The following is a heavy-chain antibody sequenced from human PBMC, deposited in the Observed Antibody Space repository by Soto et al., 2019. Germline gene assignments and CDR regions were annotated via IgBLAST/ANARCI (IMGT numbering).Heavy chain of an antibody. Sequence: QITLKESGPTLVNPTQTLTLTCTFSGFSLSTSGVGVGWIRQPPGKALEWLALIYWDDDKRYSPSLKSRLTITKDTSKNQVVLTMTNMDPVDTATYYCAHRRSGIAAADTYFDYWGQGTLVTVSS. D-gene: IGHD6-13*01. CDR3: AHRRSGIAAADTYFDY. CDR2: IYWDDDK. CDR1: GFSLSTSGVG. J-gene: IGHJ4*02. V-gene: IGHV2-5*02.